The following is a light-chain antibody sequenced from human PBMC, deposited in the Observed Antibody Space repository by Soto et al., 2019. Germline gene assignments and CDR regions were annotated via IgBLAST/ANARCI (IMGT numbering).Light chain of an antibody. CDR2: GAS. CDR1: QSVGSN. CDR3: QQYNNWLFT. J-gene: IGKJ3*01. V-gene: IGKV3-15*01. Sequence: EIVMTQSPATLSVSPGERATLSCRASQSVGSNLAWYQQKPGQAPRLLIYGASTRATGIPARFSGSGSGTAFTLTTSSLQSEDCAVYYCQQYNNWLFTFGPGTKVDIK.